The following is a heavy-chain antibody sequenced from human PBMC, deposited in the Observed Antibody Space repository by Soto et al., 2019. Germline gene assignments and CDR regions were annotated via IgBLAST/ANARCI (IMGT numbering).Heavy chain of an antibody. V-gene: IGHV2-5*02. Sequence: QITLKESGPPLVKPTQTLTLTCTFSGFSLRISGVGVGWIRQPPGKALEWLALIYWDDDKRYSPSLKSRLTIXKXNSKNQVVLTMTNMDPVDTATYYCAHSATVSDAFDIWGQGTMVTVSS. J-gene: IGHJ3*02. CDR2: IYWDDDK. CDR1: GFSLRISGVG. CDR3: AHSATVSDAFDI. D-gene: IGHD2-15*01.